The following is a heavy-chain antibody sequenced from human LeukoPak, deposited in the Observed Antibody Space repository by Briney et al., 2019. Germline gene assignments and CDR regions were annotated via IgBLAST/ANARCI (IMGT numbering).Heavy chain of an antibody. CDR3: ARASVVVVAATLYYFDY. CDR2: ISGSGGST. Sequence: GGSLRLSCAASGFTFSSYAMSWVRQAPGKGLEWVSAISGSGGSTYYADSVKGRFTISRDNSKNTLYLQMNSLRAEDTAVYYCARASVVVVAATLYYFDYWGQGTLVTVSS. V-gene: IGHV3-23*01. J-gene: IGHJ4*02. D-gene: IGHD2-15*01. CDR1: GFTFSSYA.